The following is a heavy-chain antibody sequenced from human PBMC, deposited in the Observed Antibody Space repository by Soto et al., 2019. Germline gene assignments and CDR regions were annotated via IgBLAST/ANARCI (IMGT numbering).Heavy chain of an antibody. D-gene: IGHD4-17*01. CDR3: AKEGDYGDYGDY. V-gene: IGHV3-30*18. CDR1: GFTFSSYG. Sequence: GGSLRLSCAASGFTFSSYGMHWVRQAPGKGLEWVAVISYDGSNKYYADSVKGRFTISRDNSKNTLYLQMNSLRAEDTAVYYCAKEGDYGDYGDYWGQGTLVTVSS. J-gene: IGHJ4*02. CDR2: ISYDGSNK.